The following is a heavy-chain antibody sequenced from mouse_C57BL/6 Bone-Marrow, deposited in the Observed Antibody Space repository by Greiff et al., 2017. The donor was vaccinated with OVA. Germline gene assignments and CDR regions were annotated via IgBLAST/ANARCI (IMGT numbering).Heavy chain of an antibody. J-gene: IGHJ4*01. CDR1: GYTFTSYG. D-gene: IGHD1-1*01. CDR2: IYPRSGNT. Sequence: VKLQQSGAELARPGASVKLSCKASGYTFTSYGISWVKQRTGQGLEWIGEIYPRSGNTYYNEKFKGKATLTADKSSSTAYMELRSLTSEDSAVYFCARGYYGKLRAYAMDYWGQGTSVTVSS. V-gene: IGHV1-81*01. CDR3: ARGYYGKLRAYAMDY.